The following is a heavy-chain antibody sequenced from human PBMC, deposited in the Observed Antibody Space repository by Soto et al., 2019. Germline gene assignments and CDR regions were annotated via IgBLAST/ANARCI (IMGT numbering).Heavy chain of an antibody. D-gene: IGHD1-26*01. CDR2: INPNSGGT. CDR3: ASQIVGATRAFDI. Sequence: ASVKVSCKASGYTFTGYYMHWVRQAPGQGLEWMGWINPNSGGTNYAQKFQGWVTMTRDTSISTAYMELSRLRSDDTAVYYCASQIVGATRAFDIWGQGTMVTVSS. CDR1: GYTFTGYY. V-gene: IGHV1-2*04. J-gene: IGHJ3*02.